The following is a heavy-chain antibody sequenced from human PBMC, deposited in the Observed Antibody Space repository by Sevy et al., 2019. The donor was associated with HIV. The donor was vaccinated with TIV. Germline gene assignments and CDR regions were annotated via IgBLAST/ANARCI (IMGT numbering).Heavy chain of an antibody. CDR2: IKQDGSEK. Sequence: GGSLRLSCAASGFTLSRYRMNWLRQAQGKGLEWVANIKQDGSEKYYVESVKGRFTISRDNAENSLYLQMNSLRAEDTAVYYCVREGTAVTARAFEYWGQRTLVTVSS. J-gene: IGHJ4*02. CDR1: GFTLSRYR. D-gene: IGHD4-17*01. CDR3: VREGTAVTARAFEY. V-gene: IGHV3-7*01.